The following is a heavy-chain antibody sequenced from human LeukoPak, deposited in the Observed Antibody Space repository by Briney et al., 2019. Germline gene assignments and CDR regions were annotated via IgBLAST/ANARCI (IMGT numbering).Heavy chain of an antibody. J-gene: IGHJ4*02. D-gene: IGHD6-19*01. CDR2: ISSSSSYI. Sequence: GGSLRLSCAASGFTFSSYSMNWVRQAPGKGLEWVSSISSSSSYIYYADSVKGRFTISRDNAKNTLFLQMNSLRVEDTAVYYCAKDARRTSGWYFFDYWGQGTLVTVSS. CDR3: AKDARRTSGWYFFDY. CDR1: GFTFSSYS. V-gene: IGHV3-21*04.